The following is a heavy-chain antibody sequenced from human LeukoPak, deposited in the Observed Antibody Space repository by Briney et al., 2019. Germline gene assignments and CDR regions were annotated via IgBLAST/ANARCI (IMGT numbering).Heavy chain of an antibody. CDR3: ASRSSVAASGPG. V-gene: IGHV3-21*01. Sequence: GGSLRLSCATSGFIFSSDSMIWVRQAPGKGLEWVSSISSTGAYIYYADSLKGRFTISRDNAKNSLYLQMSSLRAEDTALYYCASRSSVAASGPGWGQGTLVTVSS. D-gene: IGHD2-15*01. J-gene: IGHJ4*02. CDR1: GFIFSSDS. CDR2: ISSTGAYI.